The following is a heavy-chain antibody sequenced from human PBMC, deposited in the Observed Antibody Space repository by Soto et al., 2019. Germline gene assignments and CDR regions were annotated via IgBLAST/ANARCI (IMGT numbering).Heavy chain of an antibody. CDR1: GFTFSSYA. V-gene: IGHV3-30-3*01. Sequence: GGSLRLSCAASGFTFSSYAMHWVRQAPGKGLEWVAVISYDGSNRYYADSVKGRFTISRDNSKNTLYLQMNSLRAEDTAVYYCARDRCSSTSCYKENYYYYYGMDVWGQGTTVTVSS. J-gene: IGHJ6*02. CDR2: ISYDGSNR. D-gene: IGHD2-2*02. CDR3: ARDRCSSTSCYKENYYYYYGMDV.